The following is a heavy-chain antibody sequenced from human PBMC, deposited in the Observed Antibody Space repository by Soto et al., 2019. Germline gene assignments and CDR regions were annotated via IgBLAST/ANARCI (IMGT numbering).Heavy chain of an antibody. CDR1: GFTFSNYA. D-gene: IGHD5-18*01. Sequence: GGSLRLSCAASGFTFSNYAMHWVRQAPGKGLEWMAVIPYDGDKIHYADSVRGRFTISRDTSKNTLYLQMNSLRAEDTAVYYCVRDSGYSYGSFDYWGQGTLVTVSS. V-gene: IGHV3-30*14. J-gene: IGHJ4*02. CDR2: IPYDGDKI. CDR3: VRDSGYSYGSFDY.